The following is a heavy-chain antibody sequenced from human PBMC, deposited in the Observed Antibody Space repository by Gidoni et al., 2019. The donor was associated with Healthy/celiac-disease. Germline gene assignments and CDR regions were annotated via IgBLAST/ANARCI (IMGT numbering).Heavy chain of an antibody. CDR1: GGSFSGDY. CDR3: ARGLAARVPFDY. V-gene: IGHV4-34*01. J-gene: IGHJ4*02. Sequence: QVQLQQWGAGLLTPSETLSLTCAVYGGSFSGDYWGWIRQPPGKGLEWMGESNHSGSTNYNPSLKRRVTISVDTSKNQFSLKLSSVTAADTAVYYCARGLAARVPFDYWGQGPLVTVSS. CDR2: SNHSGST. D-gene: IGHD6-6*01.